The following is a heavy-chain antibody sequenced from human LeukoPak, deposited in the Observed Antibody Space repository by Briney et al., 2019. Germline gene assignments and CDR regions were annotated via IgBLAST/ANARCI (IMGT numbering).Heavy chain of an antibody. D-gene: IGHD3-22*01. CDR3: ARLYDSSGYYYGY. Sequence: GGSLRLSCAASGFTFSSYAMSWVRQAPGKRLEWVSAISGSAGSTYYADSVKGRFTISRDNAKNSLYLQMNSLRAEDTAVYYCARLYDSSGYYYGYWGQGTLVTVSS. J-gene: IGHJ4*02. V-gene: IGHV3-23*01. CDR2: ISGSAGST. CDR1: GFTFSSYA.